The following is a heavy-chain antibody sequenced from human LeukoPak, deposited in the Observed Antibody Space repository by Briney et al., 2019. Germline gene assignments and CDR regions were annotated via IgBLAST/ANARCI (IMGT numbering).Heavy chain of an antibody. J-gene: IGHJ3*02. V-gene: IGHV1-18*01. CDR3: ARPLGGGDDAFDI. CDR1: GYTFTNYG. Sequence: GAAVTVSFKASGYTFTNYGISWVRQAPGQGLEWMGWISAYNGNTNYAQKLQGRVTMTTDTSTSTAYMELRSLRSDDTAVYYCARPLGGGDDAFDIWDQGTMVTVSS. CDR2: ISAYNGNT. D-gene: IGHD3-10*01.